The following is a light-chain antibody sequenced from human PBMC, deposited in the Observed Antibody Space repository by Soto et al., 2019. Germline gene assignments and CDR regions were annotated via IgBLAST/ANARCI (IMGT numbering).Light chain of an antibody. CDR3: QQYNSYSPKWT. CDR1: QSISSY. Sequence: DIQMTQSPSSLSASVGDRVTITCRASQSISSYLNWYQQKPGKAPKLLIYAASSLQSGVPSRFSGSGSGTDFTLTISSLQPEDFATYYCQQYNSYSPKWTFGQGTKVEIK. J-gene: IGKJ1*01. V-gene: IGKV1-39*01. CDR2: AAS.